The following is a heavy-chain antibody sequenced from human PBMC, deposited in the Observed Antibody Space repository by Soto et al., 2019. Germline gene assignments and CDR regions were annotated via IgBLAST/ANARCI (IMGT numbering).Heavy chain of an antibody. V-gene: IGHV3-23*01. Sequence: EVQLLESGGGLVQPGGSLRLSCAASGFLFRSFAMSWVRQAPGKGLEWVSGISDTVHTYYADSVMGRFTISRDNSENTLYLQMTTLRAEDTAIYCCAKDRLWFGRATEDYWGQGILVTVSS. J-gene: IGHJ4*02. CDR1: GFLFRSFA. D-gene: IGHD3-10*01. CDR3: AKDRLWFGRATEDY. CDR2: ISDTVHT.